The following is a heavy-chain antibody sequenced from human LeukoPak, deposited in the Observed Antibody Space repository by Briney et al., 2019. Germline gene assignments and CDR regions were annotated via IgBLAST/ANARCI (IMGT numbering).Heavy chain of an antibody. V-gene: IGHV3-30*04. D-gene: IGHD6-25*01. Sequence: HGGSLRLSCAASRFTFSSYALHSVRQAPGKGLEWVALISYNGRNKYYADTVEGRFTISRDNSKNALYLQMNSLSGEDTAVYYCAREAEALDYWGQGTLVTVSS. CDR2: ISYNGRNK. J-gene: IGHJ4*02. CDR3: AREAEALDY. CDR1: RFTFSSYA.